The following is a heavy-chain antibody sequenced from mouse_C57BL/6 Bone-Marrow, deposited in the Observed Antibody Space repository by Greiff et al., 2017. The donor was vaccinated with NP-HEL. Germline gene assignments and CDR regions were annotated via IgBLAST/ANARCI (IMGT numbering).Heavy chain of an antibody. CDR1: GFTFSSYG. J-gene: IGHJ3*01. CDR3: ARPYGNYWFAY. V-gene: IGHV5-6*01. Sequence: EVMLVESGGDLVKPGGSLKLSCAASGFTFSSYGMSWVRQTPDKRLEWVATISSGGSYTYYPDSVKGRFTISRDNAKNTLYLQMSSLKSEDTAMYYCARPYGNYWFAYWGQGTLVTVSA. CDR2: ISSGGSYT. D-gene: IGHD2-1*01.